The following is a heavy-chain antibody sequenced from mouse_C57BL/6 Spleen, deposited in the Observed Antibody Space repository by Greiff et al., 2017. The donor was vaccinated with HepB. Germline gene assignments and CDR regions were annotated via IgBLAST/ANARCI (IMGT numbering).Heavy chain of an antibody. V-gene: IGHV1-55*01. CDR1: GYTFTSYW. CDR3: AGPLYYDYGGFAY. J-gene: IGHJ3*01. D-gene: IGHD2-4*01. Sequence: VQLQQSGAELVKPGASVKMSCKASGYTFTSYWITWVKQRPGQGLEWIGDIYPGSGSTNYNEKFKSKATLTVDKSSSTAYMQLSSLTSEDSAVYYCAGPLYYDYGGFAYWGQGTLVTVSA. CDR2: IYPGSGST.